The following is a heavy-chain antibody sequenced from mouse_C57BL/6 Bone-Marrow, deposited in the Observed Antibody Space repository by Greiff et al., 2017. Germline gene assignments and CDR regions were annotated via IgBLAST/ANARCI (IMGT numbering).Heavy chain of an antibody. CDR1: GYTFTDYY. J-gene: IGHJ3*01. CDR3: ARWGYYDDVWFAY. Sequence: QVQLKESGPELVKPGASVKISCKASGYTFTDYYINWVKQRPGQGLEWIGWIFPGSGSTYYNEKFKGKATLTVDKSSSTAYMLLSSLTSEDSAVYFCARWGYYDDVWFAYWGQGTLVTVSA. CDR2: IFPGSGST. D-gene: IGHD2-4*01. V-gene: IGHV1-75*01.